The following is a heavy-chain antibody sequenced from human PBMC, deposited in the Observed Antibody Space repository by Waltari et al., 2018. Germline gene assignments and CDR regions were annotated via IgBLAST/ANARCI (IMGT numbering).Heavy chain of an antibody. V-gene: IGHV3-20*01. CDR3: ARAEGSGYWYYFDY. CDR1: GFTFDAYG. Sequence: EVQLVESGGGVVRPGGSLRLSCAASGFTFDAYGMSWVRPSPGKGLEWVSGINWNGGSTGYADSVKGRFTISRDNAKNALYLQMNSLRAEDTALYHCARAEGSGYWYYFDYWGQGTLVTVSS. J-gene: IGHJ4*02. D-gene: IGHD3-22*01. CDR2: INWNGGST.